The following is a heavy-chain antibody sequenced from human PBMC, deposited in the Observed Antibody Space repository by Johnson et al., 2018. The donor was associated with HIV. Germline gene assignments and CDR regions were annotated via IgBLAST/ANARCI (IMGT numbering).Heavy chain of an antibody. Sequence: VQLVESGGGLVQPGGSLRLSCAASGFTFSSYWMSWVRQAPGKGLEWVANIKQDGSERYFVDSVKGRFTISRDNARNSLYLQMNTLRAEDTAVYFCAGDSSGYYYIPDAFDFSGQGTMVTVSS. V-gene: IGHV3-7*05. CDR2: IKQDGSER. CDR1: GFTFSSYW. J-gene: IGHJ3*01. CDR3: AGDSSGYYYIPDAFDF. D-gene: IGHD3-22*01.